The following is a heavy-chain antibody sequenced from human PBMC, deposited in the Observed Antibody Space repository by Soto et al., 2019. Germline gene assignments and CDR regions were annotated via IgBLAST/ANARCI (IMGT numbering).Heavy chain of an antibody. CDR2: INHSGST. Sequence: SETLSLTCAVYGGSFSGYYWSWIRQPPGKGLEWIGEINHSGSTNYNPSLKSRVTISVDTSKNQFSLELSSVTAADTAVYYCAKRLGDRSSYRGHWFDPWGQGTLVTVSS. D-gene: IGHD6-6*01. V-gene: IGHV4-34*01. J-gene: IGHJ5*02. CDR1: GGSFSGYY. CDR3: AKRLGDRSSYRGHWFDP.